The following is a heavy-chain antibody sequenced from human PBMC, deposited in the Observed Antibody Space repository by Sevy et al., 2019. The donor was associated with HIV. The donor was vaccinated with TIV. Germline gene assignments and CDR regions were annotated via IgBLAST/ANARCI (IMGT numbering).Heavy chain of an antibody. D-gene: IGHD3-22*01. J-gene: IGHJ4*02. CDR1: GYTFSVHY. CDR2: INPNTGDT. CDR3: ARLRYSDPSGQYYGGGADYFDY. V-gene: IGHV1-2*02. Sequence: ASVKVSCSTSGYTFSVHYIYWVRQAAGQGLEWMGWINPNTGDTNFSPKFQGRVTMTRDSSINTAYMELSRLTSADTAVYFCARLRYSDPSGQYYGGGADYFDYWGQGTLFTVSS.